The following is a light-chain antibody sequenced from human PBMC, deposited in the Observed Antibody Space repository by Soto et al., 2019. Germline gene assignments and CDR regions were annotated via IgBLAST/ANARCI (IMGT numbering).Light chain of an antibody. J-gene: IGKJ1*01. CDR2: GAS. CDR1: QSFSSTY. V-gene: IGKV3-20*01. CDR3: QQYGGSPRT. Sequence: ENGLAPSPFPRSLSPRQRTTLYCRASQSFSSTYLAWYQQRPGQAPRLLIYGASNRATGIPDRFSGSASGTEFTLTVSRLEPEDFAVYYCQQYGGSPRTFGQGTKVDIK.